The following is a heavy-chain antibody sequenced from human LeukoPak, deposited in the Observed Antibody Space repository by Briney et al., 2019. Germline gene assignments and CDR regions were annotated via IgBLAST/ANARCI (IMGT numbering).Heavy chain of an antibody. CDR1: GYSISNGFH. CDR2: IYYTGTT. V-gene: IGHV4-38-2*02. Sequence: SETLSLTCTVDGYSISNGFHWGWIRQPPGKGLEWIGNIYYTGTTSYNPSLKTRVTTSVDMSKNHFSLNLDSMTAADTAVYYCLREVDYWGQGSLVTVSS. CDR3: LREVDY. J-gene: IGHJ4*02.